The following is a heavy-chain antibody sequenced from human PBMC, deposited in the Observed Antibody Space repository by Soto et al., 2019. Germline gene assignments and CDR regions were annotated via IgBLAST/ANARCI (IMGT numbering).Heavy chain of an antibody. CDR3: AREVVRGIQLDF. V-gene: IGHV1-46*01. CDR1: GYTFTSTW. D-gene: IGHD3-10*01. J-gene: IGHJ4*02. Sequence: ASVKVSCKASGYTFTSTWMHWVRQAPGQGLEWMGIINPYGGAATYAEKFQGRVTMTRDTSTATDYMELSSLRSEDTAMYYCAREVVRGIQLDFWGQGTLVTVSS. CDR2: INPYGGAA.